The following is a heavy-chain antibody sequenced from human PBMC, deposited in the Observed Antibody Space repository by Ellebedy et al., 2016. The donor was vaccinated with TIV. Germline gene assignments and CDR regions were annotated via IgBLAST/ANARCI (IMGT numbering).Heavy chain of an antibody. J-gene: IGHJ4*02. Sequence: SGPTLVKPTQTLTLPCTFSGFSLSTTRVSVSWIRQPPGKALEWLARIDWDDDKYFNTSLRTRLTISKATSKNQVVLTMTNMDPVDTATYYCARTDGSGWAFDSWGQGTLVTVSS. CDR1: GFSLSTTRVS. D-gene: IGHD6-19*01. CDR3: ARTDGSGWAFDS. V-gene: IGHV2-70*11. CDR2: IDWDDDK.